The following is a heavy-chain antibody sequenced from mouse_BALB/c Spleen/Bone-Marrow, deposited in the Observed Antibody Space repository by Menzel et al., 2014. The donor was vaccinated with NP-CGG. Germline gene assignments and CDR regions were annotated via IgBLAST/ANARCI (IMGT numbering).Heavy chain of an antibody. CDR1: GFTFSSYG. J-gene: IGHJ2*01. V-gene: IGHV5-6*02. Sequence: KLVESGGDLVKPGGSLKLSCAASGFTFSSYGMSWVRQTPDKRLEWVATISSGGSYTYYPDSVKGRFTISRDNAKNTLYLQMSSLKSEDTAMYYCARHDYDEENFDYWGQGTTLTVSS. CDR3: ARHDYDEENFDY. D-gene: IGHD2-4*01. CDR2: ISSGGSYT.